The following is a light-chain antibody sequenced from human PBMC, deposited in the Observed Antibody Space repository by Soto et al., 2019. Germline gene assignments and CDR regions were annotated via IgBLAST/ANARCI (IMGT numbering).Light chain of an antibody. CDR1: QSVSSY. Sequence: EIVLTQSPATLSLSPGERATLSCRASQSVSSYLAWYQQKPGQAPRLLIYDATNRATGIPARFSGSGSGTDITLTISSLEPEDFAVYYCQQRSNWTFGGGTKVEFK. J-gene: IGKJ4*01. V-gene: IGKV3-11*01. CDR2: DAT. CDR3: QQRSNWT.